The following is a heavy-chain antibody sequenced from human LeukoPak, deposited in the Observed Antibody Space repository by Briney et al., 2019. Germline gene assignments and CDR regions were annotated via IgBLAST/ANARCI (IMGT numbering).Heavy chain of an antibody. D-gene: IGHD3-9*01. CDR3: ARGLVNDILTGYY. CDR1: GGTFSSYA. V-gene: IGHV1-69*13. J-gene: IGHJ4*02. CDR2: IIPIFGTA. Sequence: ASVKVSCKASGGTFSSYAISWVRQAPGQGLEWMGGIIPIFGTANYAQKFQGRVTITADESTSTAYMELSNLRSEDTAVYYCARGLVNDILTGYYWGQGTLVTVSS.